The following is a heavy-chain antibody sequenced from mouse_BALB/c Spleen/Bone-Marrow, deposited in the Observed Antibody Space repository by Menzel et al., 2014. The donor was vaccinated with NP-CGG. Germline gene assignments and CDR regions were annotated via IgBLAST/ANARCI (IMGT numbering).Heavy chain of an antibody. J-gene: IGHJ3*01. Sequence: VQLQQSGAELVKPGASVKLSCTASGFNIXDTYMHWVKQRPEQGLEWIGRIDPANGNTKYDPKFQGKATITADTSSNTAYLQLSSLTSEDTAVYYCARDGNFFFAYWGQGTLVTVSA. V-gene: IGHV14-3*02. CDR2: IDPANGNT. CDR1: GFNIXDTY. CDR3: ARDGNFFFAY. D-gene: IGHD2-1*01.